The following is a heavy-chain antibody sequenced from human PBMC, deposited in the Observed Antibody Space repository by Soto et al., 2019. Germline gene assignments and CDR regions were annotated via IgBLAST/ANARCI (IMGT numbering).Heavy chain of an antibody. CDR3: TSGRWSGEVFDI. CDR1: GGTFSTYS. Sequence: QVQLVQSGAEVKKPGSSVKVSCKDSGGTFSTYSMFWVRQAPGQGLEWMGRIIPMLGVRNYAQRFQDRVTISADKSTATVHMELSSLRSEDTALYYCTSGRWSGEVFDIWGQGTMVTVSS. J-gene: IGHJ3*02. D-gene: IGHD2-15*01. V-gene: IGHV1-69*02. CDR2: IIPMLGVR.